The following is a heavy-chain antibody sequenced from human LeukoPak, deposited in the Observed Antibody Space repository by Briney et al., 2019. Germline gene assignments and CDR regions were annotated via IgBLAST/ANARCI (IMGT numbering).Heavy chain of an antibody. CDR1: GGSISSYY. CDR2: IYTSGST. D-gene: IGHD6-13*01. CDR3: ARDRGYSSSWWLSNWFDP. Sequence: SETLSLTCTVSGGSISSYYWSWIRQPAGKGLEWIGRIYTSGSTNYNPSLKSRVTMSVDTSKNQFSLKLSSVTAADTAVYYCARDRGYSSSWWLSNWFDPWGQGTLVTVSS. J-gene: IGHJ5*02. V-gene: IGHV4-4*07.